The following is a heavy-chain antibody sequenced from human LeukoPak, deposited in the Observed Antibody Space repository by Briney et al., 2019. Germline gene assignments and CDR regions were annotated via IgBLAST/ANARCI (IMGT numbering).Heavy chain of an antibody. D-gene: IGHD3-22*01. CDR3: ARDVRYYDSIFDY. V-gene: IGHV1-2*02. CDR1: GYTFTGYY. Sequence: ASVKVSCKASGYTFTGYYMHWVRQAPGQGLEWMGWINPNSGGTNYAQKFQGRVTMTRDTSISTACMELSRLRSDDTAVYYCARDVRYYDSIFDYWGQGTLVTVSS. CDR2: INPNSGGT. J-gene: IGHJ4*02.